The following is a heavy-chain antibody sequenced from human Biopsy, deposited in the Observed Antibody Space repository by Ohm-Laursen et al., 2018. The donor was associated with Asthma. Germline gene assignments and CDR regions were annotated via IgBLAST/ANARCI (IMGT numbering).Heavy chain of an antibody. CDR3: ARGYSGSDRIVYYYSGLEV. CDR1: GYPFTDYY. CDR2: IIPIFGTA. J-gene: IGHJ6*02. V-gene: IGHV1-69*13. Sequence: GASVKVSCKASGYPFTDYYVHWVRQAPGQGLEWMGGIIPIFGTANYAQKFQGRVTITADESTSTAYMELSSLSSEDTAVYYCARGYSGSDRIVYYYSGLEVWGQGTTVTISS. D-gene: IGHD5-12*01.